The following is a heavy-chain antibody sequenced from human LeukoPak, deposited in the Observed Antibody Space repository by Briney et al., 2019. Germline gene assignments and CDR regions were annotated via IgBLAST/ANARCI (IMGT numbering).Heavy chain of an antibody. CDR2: ISGSGGST. CDR1: GFTFSSYA. J-gene: IGHJ4*02. D-gene: IGHD2-21*02. CDR3: AKVRLAYCGGDCYSFDY. V-gene: IGHV3-23*01. Sequence: SGGSLRLSCAASGFTFSSYAMSWVRQAPGKGLEWVSAISGSGGSTYYADSVKGRFTISRDNSKNTLYLQMNSLRAEDTAVYYCAKVRLAYCGGDCYSFDYWGQGTLVTVSS.